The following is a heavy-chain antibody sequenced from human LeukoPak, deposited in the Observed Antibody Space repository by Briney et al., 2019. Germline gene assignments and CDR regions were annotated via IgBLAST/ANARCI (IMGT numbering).Heavy chain of an antibody. CDR3: ARDSRNYYDSSGYYID. CDR2: MYYSGST. Sequence: SETLSLTCTVSGGSISSYYWSWIRQPPGKGLEWIGYMYYSGSTNHNPSLKSRVTISLDTSKNQFSLKLSSVTAADTAVYYCARDSRNYYDSSGYYIDWGQGTLVTVSS. J-gene: IGHJ4*02. V-gene: IGHV4-59*01. CDR1: GGSISSYY. D-gene: IGHD3-22*01.